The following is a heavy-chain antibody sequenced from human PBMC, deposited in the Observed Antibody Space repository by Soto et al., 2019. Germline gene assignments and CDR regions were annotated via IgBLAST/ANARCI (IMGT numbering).Heavy chain of an antibody. CDR1: CASMSRGDYY. J-gene: IGHJ5*02. V-gene: IGHV4-31*03. Sequence: SETLSLTCTVSCASMSRGDYYWTWIRQSPGKGLEWIGYIYYSGSTYYNPSLESRVAISLDTSRSQFSLTLHSVTAADTAIYYCARDRHNNFFDPWGQGTLVTVS. CDR2: IYYSGST. D-gene: IGHD6-6*01. CDR3: ARDRHNNFFDP.